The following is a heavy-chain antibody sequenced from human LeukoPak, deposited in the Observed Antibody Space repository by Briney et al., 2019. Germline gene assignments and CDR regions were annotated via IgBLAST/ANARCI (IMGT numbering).Heavy chain of an antibody. J-gene: IGHJ4*02. V-gene: IGHV3-33*08. CDR3: ARDKYSGYGGGGGFDY. Sequence: GGSLRLSCAASGFTFSSYWMSWVRQAPGKGLEWVAVIWYDGSNKYYADSVKGRFTISRDNSKNTLYLQMNSLRAEDTAVYYCARDKYSGYGGGGGFDYWGQGTLVTVSS. CDR1: GFTFSSYW. D-gene: IGHD5-12*01. CDR2: IWYDGSNK.